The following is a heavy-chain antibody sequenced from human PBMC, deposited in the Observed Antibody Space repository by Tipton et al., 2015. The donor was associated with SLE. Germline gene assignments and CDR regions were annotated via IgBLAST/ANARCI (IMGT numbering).Heavy chain of an antibody. V-gene: IGHV3-49*04. CDR2: IRSKAYGATT. D-gene: IGHD2-8*01. J-gene: IGHJ6*02. CDR1: GFTFGDYA. Sequence: SLRLSCAASGFTFGDYAMSWVRQAPGKGLEWVGFIRSKAYGATTEYAASVRDRFTISRDDSNSIAHLLMSSLKTEDTALYYCAKDLLAVFSPKTNYGMDVWGQGTTVTVSS. CDR3: AKDLLAVFSPKTNYGMDV.